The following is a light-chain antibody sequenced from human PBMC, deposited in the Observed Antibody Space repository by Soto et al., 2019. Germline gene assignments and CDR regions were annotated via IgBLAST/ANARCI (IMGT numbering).Light chain of an antibody. CDR3: SSYTSSSTPVV. Sequence: QSALTQPASVSGSPGQSITISCTGTSSDVGGYNYVSWYQQHPGKAPKLMIYEVSNRPSGVSNRFSGSKSGNTASLPTSGLQAEDEADYYCSSYTSSSTPVVVGGGTKLTVL. J-gene: IGLJ2*01. CDR2: EVS. V-gene: IGLV2-14*01. CDR1: SSDVGGYNY.